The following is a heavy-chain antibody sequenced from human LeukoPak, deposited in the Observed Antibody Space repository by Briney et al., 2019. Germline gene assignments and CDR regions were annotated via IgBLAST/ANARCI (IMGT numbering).Heavy chain of an antibody. CDR2: ISAYNGNT. Sequence: ASVKVSCKASGYTFTSYGISWVRQAPGQGLEWMGWISAYNGNTNYAQKLQGRVTMTTDTSTSTAYMELRSLRSDDTAVYYCASGGERANVEMATTDFDYWGQGTLVTVSS. CDR1: GYTFTSYG. CDR3: ASGGERANVEMATTDFDY. J-gene: IGHJ4*02. D-gene: IGHD5-24*01. V-gene: IGHV1-18*01.